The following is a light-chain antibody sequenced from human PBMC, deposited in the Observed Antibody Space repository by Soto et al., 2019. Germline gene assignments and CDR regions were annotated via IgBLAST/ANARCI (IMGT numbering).Light chain of an antibody. V-gene: IGLV2-14*01. J-gene: IGLJ1*01. CDR2: EVN. CDR1: SSDVGGYDF. Sequence: QSALTQPASVSGSPGQSITISCTGTSSDVGGYDFVSWYQQHPGKAPKLMIYEVNNRPSGVSSRFSGSKSGNTASLTISGLQAEDEADYYCSSYTSSTTLLIFGTGTKLTVL. CDR3: SSYTSSTTLLI.